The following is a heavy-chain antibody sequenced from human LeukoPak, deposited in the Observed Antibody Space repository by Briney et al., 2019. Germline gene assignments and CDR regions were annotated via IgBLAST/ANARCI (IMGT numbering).Heavy chain of an antibody. D-gene: IGHD3-22*01. CDR2: INSNSGGT. J-gene: IGHJ5*02. CDR1: GYTFTGYY. V-gene: IGHV1-2*02. CDR3: ARIHPHYYDSSARRFDP. Sequence: ASVKVSCKASGYTFTGYYMHWVRQAPGQGLEWMGWINSNSGGTNYAQKFQGGVTMTRDTSISTVYMELSRLTSDDTAVYYCARIHPHYYDSSARRFDPWGQGTLVTVSS.